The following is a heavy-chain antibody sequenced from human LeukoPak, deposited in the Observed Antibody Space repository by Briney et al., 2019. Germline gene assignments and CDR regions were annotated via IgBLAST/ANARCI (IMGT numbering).Heavy chain of an antibody. CDR1: GFTFSGYE. J-gene: IGHJ4*02. CDR3: AKPLWFGELAVCFDY. D-gene: IGHD3-10*01. Sequence: PGGSLRLSCAASGFTFSGYEMSWVRQAPGKGLEWVSAISGSGGSTYYADSVKGRFTISRDNSKNTLYLQMNSLRAEDTAVYYCAKPLWFGELAVCFDYWGQGTLVTVSS. V-gene: IGHV3-23*01. CDR2: ISGSGGST.